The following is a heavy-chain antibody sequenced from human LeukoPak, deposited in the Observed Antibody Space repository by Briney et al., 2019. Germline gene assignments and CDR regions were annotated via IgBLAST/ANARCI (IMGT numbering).Heavy chain of an antibody. CDR3: ARGEDRNCMDV. CDR1: QFTFSTYG. Sequence: GGSLRLSCVSSQFTFSTYGLRWVRQAPGKGLEWVSGISGSGDTAYYTDSVKGRFTISRDNSKNTLYLQMNSLRAEDTAIYYCARGEDRNCMDVWGKGTTVTVSS. CDR2: ISGSGDTA. V-gene: IGHV3-23*01. J-gene: IGHJ6*03.